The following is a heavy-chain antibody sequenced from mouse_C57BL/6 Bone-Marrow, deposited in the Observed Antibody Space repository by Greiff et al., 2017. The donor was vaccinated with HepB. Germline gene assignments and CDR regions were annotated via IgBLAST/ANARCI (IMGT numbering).Heavy chain of an antibody. D-gene: IGHD1-1*01. CDR1: GYTFTSYW. CDR2: IHPNSGST. CDR3: ARFHYCSSYLDY. V-gene: IGHV1-64*01. J-gene: IGHJ2*01. Sequence: VQLQQPGAELVKPGASVKLSCKASGYTFTSYWMHWVKQRPGQGLAWIGMIHPNSGSTNYNEKFKSKATLTVDQSSSTAYMQLSSLTSEDSAVYYCARFHYCSSYLDYWGQGTTLTVSS.